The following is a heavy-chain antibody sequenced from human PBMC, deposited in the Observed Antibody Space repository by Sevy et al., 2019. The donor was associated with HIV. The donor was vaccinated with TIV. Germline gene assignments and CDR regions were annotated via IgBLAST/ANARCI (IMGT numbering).Heavy chain of an antibody. D-gene: IGHD6-6*01. CDR2: LNGDGSDI. V-gene: IGHV3-74*01. CDR1: GFTFSNYY. Sequence: GGSLRLSCAASGFTFSNYYMNWVRQGPGKGLVWVARLNGDGSDINYADSVRGRFTISRDNTNNTLYLQMSSLRGEDTAVYYCFVRIRDSSEIDYWGQGTLVTVSS. J-gene: IGHJ4*02. CDR3: FVRIRDSSEIDY.